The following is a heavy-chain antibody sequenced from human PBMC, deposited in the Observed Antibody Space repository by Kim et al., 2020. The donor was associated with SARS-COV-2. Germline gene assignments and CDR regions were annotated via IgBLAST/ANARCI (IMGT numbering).Heavy chain of an antibody. CDR3: APSANFYYFDY. CDR1: GYSFTNYF. V-gene: IGHV1-46*01. Sequence: ASVKVSCKASGYSFTNYFMHWMRQAPGQGLEWMGIINPSGGTTRYAQKFQGRVIMTRDTSTSTVYMELSSLRSEDTAVYYCAPSANFYYFDYWGQGTLVIVSS. D-gene: IGHD3-3*01. J-gene: IGHJ4*02. CDR2: INPSGGTT.